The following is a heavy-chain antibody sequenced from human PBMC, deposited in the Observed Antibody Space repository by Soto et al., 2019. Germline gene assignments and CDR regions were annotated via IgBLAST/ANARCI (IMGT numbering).Heavy chain of an antibody. D-gene: IGHD3-10*01. CDR1: GFTFGDYA. CDR3: TRETYYYGSGSYYQITYYYMDV. V-gene: IGHV3-49*03. J-gene: IGHJ6*03. CDR2: IRSKAYGGTT. Sequence: GGSLRLSCTASGFTFGDYAMSWFRQAPGKGLEWVGFIRSKAYGGTTEYAASVKGRFTISRDNSKSIAYLQMNSLKTEDTAVYYCTRETYYYGSGSYYQITYYYMDVWGKGTTVTVSS.